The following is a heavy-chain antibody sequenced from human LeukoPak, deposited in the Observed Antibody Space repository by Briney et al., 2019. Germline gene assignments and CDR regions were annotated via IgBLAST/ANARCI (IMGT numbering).Heavy chain of an antibody. CDR2: ISGSGGST. V-gene: IGHV3-23*01. D-gene: IGHD3-16*02. CDR1: GFTLSSYA. CDR3: AKKPRRDYVWGSYRLDY. Sequence: GGSLRLSCAASGFTLSSYAMSWVRQAPVKGLEWVSAISGSGGSTYYADSVEGRFTISRDNSKNTLYLQMNSLRAEDTAVYYCAKKPRRDYVWGSYRLDYWGQGTLVTVSS. J-gene: IGHJ4*02.